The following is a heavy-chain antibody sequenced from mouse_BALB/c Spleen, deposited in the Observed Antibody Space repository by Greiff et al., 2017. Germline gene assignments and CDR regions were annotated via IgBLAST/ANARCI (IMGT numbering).Heavy chain of an antibody. D-gene: IGHD2-3*01. CDR2: INPSSGYT. Sequence: QVHVKQSGAELARPGASVKMSCKASGYTFTSYTMHWVKQRPGQGLEWIGYINPSSGYTNYNQKFKDKATLTADKSSSTAYMQLSSLTSEDSAVYYCARYGYSLFAYWGQGTLVTVSA. CDR1: GYTFTSYT. CDR3: ARYGYSLFAY. J-gene: IGHJ3*01. V-gene: IGHV1-4*01.